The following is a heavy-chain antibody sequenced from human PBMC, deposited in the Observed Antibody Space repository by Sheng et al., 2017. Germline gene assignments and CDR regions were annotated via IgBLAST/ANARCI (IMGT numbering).Heavy chain of an antibody. CDR3: ARDRVLREGSGSYYPAYFDY. CDR2: IIPIFGTA. D-gene: IGHD3-10*01. V-gene: IGHV1-69*05. Sequence: QVQLVQSGAEVKKPGSSVKVSCKASGGTFSSYAISWVRQAPGQGLEWMGGIIPIFGTANYAQKFQGRVTITTDESTSTAYMELSSLRSEDTAVYYCARDRVLREGSGSYYPAYFDYWGQGTLVTVSS. CDR1: GGTFSSYA. J-gene: IGHJ4*02.